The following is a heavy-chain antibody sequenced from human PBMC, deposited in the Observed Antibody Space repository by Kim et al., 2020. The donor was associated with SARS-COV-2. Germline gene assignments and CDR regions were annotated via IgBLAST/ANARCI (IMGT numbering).Heavy chain of an antibody. V-gene: IGHV4-61*02. CDR2: IYTSGST. J-gene: IGHJ6*02. CDR3: AREAPPDYYDFWSGYYYYGMDV. D-gene: IGHD3-3*01. Sequence: SETLSLTCTVSGGSISSGSYYWSWIRQPAGKGLEWIGRIYTSGSTNYNPSLKSRVTISVDTSKNQFSLKLSSVTAADTAVYYCAREAPPDYYDFWSGYYYYGMDVWGQGTTVTVSS. CDR1: GGSISSGSYY.